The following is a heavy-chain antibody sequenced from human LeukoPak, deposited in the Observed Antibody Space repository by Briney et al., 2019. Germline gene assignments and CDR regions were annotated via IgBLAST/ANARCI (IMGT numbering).Heavy chain of an antibody. CDR3: ARGGCYYGSGSPEYYYYYMDV. Sequence: ASVKVSCKASGYTFTSYYMHWVRQAPGQGLEWMGIINPSGGSTSYAQKFQGRVTMTRDTSTSTVYMELSSLRSEDTAVYYCARGGCYYGSGSPEYYYYYMDVWGKGTTVTISS. CDR1: GYTFTSYY. J-gene: IGHJ6*03. D-gene: IGHD3-10*01. CDR2: INPSGGST. V-gene: IGHV1-46*01.